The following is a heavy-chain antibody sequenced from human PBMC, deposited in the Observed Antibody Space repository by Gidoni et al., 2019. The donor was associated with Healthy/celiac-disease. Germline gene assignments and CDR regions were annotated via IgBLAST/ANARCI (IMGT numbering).Heavy chain of an antibody. Sequence: EVQLLESGGALLQPGGSLRLSGPALGFTFGSLAMSWVRQAPGKGLEWVSAISGSGGSTYYADSVKGRFTISRDNSKNTLYLQMNSLRAEDTAVYYCAKEGNYGDYEEKPTWFDPWGQGTLVTVSS. J-gene: IGHJ5*02. CDR3: AKEGNYGDYEEKPTWFDP. CDR2: ISGSGGST. CDR1: GFTFGSLA. D-gene: IGHD4-17*01. V-gene: IGHV3-23*01.